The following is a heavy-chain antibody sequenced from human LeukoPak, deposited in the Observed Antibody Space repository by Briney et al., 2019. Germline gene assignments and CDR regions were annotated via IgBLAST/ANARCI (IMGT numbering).Heavy chain of an antibody. D-gene: IGHD3-9*01. Sequence: SETLSLTCAVYGGSFSGYYWSWLRQPPGKGLEWIGEINHSGSTNYNPSLKSRVTISVDTSKNQFSLKLSSVTAADTAVYYCARSSLRYFDWLLHFDYWGQGTLVTVSS. CDR3: ARSSLRYFDWLLHFDY. CDR1: GGSFSGYY. J-gene: IGHJ4*02. CDR2: INHSGST. V-gene: IGHV4-34*01.